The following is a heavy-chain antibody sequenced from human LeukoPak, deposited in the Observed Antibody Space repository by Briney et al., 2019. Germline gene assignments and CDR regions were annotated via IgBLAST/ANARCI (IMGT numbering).Heavy chain of an antibody. CDR3: AIYYDSSGYETMNAFDI. V-gene: IGHV3-30*03. J-gene: IGHJ3*02. D-gene: IGHD3-22*01. Sequence: QPGGSLRLSCAASGFTFSSYGMHWVRQAPGKGLGWVAVISYDGSNKYYADSVKGRFTISRDNSKNTLYLQMNSLRAEDTAVYYCAIYYDSSGYETMNAFDIWGQGTMVTVSS. CDR2: ISYDGSNK. CDR1: GFTFSSYG.